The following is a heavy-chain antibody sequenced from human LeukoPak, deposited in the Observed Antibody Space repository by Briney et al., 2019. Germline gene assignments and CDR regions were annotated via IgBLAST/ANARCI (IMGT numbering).Heavy chain of an antibody. CDR2: IKPVGSEK. Sequence: GGSLRLSCAASGFTFSDYWMSWVRQAPGKGLEWVANIKPVGSEKYYVDSVKGRFTISRDNAKNSVYLQMNSLRAEDTAVYYCARGRYYDSGSYYNVIHYFDSWGQGTLVIVSS. J-gene: IGHJ4*02. V-gene: IGHV3-7*03. D-gene: IGHD3-10*01. CDR3: ARGRYYDSGSYYNVIHYFDS. CDR1: GFTFSDYW.